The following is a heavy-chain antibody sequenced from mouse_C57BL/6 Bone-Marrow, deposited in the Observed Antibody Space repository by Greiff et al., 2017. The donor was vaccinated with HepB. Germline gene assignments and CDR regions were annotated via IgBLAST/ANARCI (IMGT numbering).Heavy chain of an antibody. CDR2: IDPENGDT. Sequence: DVQLQQSGAELVRPGASVKLSCTASGFNIKDDYMHWVKQRPEQGLEWIGWIDPENGDTEYASKFQGKATITADTSSNTAYLQLSSLTSEDTAVYYCTSIYDGYYWYFDVWGTGTTVTVSS. CDR1: GFNIKDDY. D-gene: IGHD2-3*01. V-gene: IGHV14-4*01. J-gene: IGHJ1*03. CDR3: TSIYDGYYWYFDV.